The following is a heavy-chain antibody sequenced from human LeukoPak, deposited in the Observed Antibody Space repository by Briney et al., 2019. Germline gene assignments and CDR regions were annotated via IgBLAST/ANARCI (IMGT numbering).Heavy chain of an antibody. D-gene: IGHD1-26*01. CDR3: ARGRELLLAVGYYFDY. Sequence: PGASVKVSCKASGYTFTGYHRHWVRQAPGQGLEWMGGINPNSGGTNYAQKFKGRVTMTRDTSISTAYMELSRLRSDDTAVYYCARGRELLLAVGYYFDYWGQGTLVTVSS. V-gene: IGHV1-2*02. CDR2: INPNSGGT. CDR1: GYTFTGYH. J-gene: IGHJ4*02.